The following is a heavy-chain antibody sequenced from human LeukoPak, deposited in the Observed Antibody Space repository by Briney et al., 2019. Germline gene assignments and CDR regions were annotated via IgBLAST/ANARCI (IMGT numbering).Heavy chain of an antibody. CDR1: GFTFSAYW. CDR2: INSDGSWT. CDR3: VSFYETY. V-gene: IGHV3-74*01. J-gene: IGHJ4*02. Sequence: GGSLRLSCAASGFTFSAYWMHWVRQAPGKGLVWVSHINSDGSWTSYADSVKGRFTISKDNAKNTVYLQMNSLRAEDTAVYYCVSFYETYWGRGTLVTVSS. D-gene: IGHD2/OR15-2a*01.